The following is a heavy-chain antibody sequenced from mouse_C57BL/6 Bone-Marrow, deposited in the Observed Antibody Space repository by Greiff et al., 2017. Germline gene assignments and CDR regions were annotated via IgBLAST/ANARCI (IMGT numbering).Heavy chain of an antibody. V-gene: IGHV5-17*01. CDR3: ARLDSALTTTGHMDY. D-gene: IGHD1-1*01. CDR2: ISSGSSTI. CDR1: GFTFSDYG. J-gene: IGHJ4*01. Sequence: EVKLVESGGGLVKPGGSLKLSCAASGFTFSDYGMHWVRQAPEKGLEWVAYISSGSSTIYYADTVKGRFTISRDNAKNTLFLQMTSLRSEDTAMYYGARLDSALTTTGHMDYWGQGTSVTVSA.